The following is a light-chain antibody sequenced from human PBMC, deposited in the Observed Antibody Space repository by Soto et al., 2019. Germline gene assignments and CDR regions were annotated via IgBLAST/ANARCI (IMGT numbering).Light chain of an antibody. CDR3: GSWDHSVSGVV. Sequence: QSALTQPPSASGTPGQNVTISCSGSRSNIGFNTVTWYQQFPGAAPKLLIQTNNQRPSGVPDRFSGSKSGTSASLAIRGLQSEDEAHYYCGSWDHSVSGVVLGGGTKVTVL. CDR1: RSNIGFNT. CDR2: TNN. V-gene: IGLV1-44*01. J-gene: IGLJ2*01.